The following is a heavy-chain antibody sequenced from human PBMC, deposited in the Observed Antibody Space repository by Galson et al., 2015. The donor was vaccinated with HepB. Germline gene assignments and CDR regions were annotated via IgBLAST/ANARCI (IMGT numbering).Heavy chain of an antibody. D-gene: IGHD3-10*01. J-gene: IGHJ5*02. CDR1: GDSVSSNSAA. CDR3: AREGEEVQGVITQPPNWFDP. Sequence: CAISGDSVSSNSAAWNRIRQSPSRGLEWLGRTYYRSKWYNDYAVSVKSRITINPDTSKNQFSLQLNSVTPEDTAVYYCAREGEEVQGVITQPPNWFDPWGQGTLVTVSS. CDR2: TYYRSKWYN. V-gene: IGHV6-1*01.